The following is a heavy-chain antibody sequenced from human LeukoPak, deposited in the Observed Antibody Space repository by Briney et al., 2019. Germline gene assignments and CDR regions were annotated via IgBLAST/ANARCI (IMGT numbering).Heavy chain of an antibody. CDR1: GYTFSNYG. CDR2: INTNNGNT. CDR3: ARDKDFWSGSGFDP. D-gene: IGHD3-3*01. Sequence: ASVKVSCTASGYTFSNYGFNWVRQAPGQGPEWMGWINTNNGNTNYGHKFQGRVTMTTDTSTTTTYLELGSLRPDDTAVYYCARDKDFWSGSGFDPWGQGTPVTVSS. V-gene: IGHV1-18*01. J-gene: IGHJ5*02.